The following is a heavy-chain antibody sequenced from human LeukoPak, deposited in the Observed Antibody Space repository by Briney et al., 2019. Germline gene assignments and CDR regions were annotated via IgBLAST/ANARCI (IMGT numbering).Heavy chain of an antibody. J-gene: IGHJ4*02. D-gene: IGHD3-22*01. V-gene: IGHV5-51*01. Sequence: GESLKISCKGSGYSFTSYWIGWVRQMPGKGLEWMGIIYPGDSDTRYSPSFQGQVIISVDKSISTAYLQWGSLKASDTAMYYCVRADSSAYYYAFDYWGQGTLVTVS. CDR3: VRADSSAYYYAFDY. CDR1: GYSFTSYW. CDR2: IYPGDSDT.